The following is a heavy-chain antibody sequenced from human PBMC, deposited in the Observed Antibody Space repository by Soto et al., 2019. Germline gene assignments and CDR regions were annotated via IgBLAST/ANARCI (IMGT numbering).Heavy chain of an antibody. CDR2: ISSSGSTI. CDR3: ARDPHGSGSYYLAIPAIGSYYYMDV. CDR1: GFTFSDYY. D-gene: IGHD3-10*01. Sequence: GGSLRLSCAASGFTFSDYYMSWIRQAPGKGLEWVSYISSSGSTIYYADSVKGRFTISRDNAKNSLYLQMNSLRAEDTAVYYCARDPHGSGSYYLAIPAIGSYYYMDVWGKGTTVTVSS. V-gene: IGHV3-11*01. J-gene: IGHJ6*03.